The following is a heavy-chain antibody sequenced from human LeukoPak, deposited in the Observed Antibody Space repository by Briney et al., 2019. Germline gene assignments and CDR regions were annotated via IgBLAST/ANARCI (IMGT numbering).Heavy chain of an antibody. D-gene: IGHD6-13*01. CDR1: GYTFTTYG. CDR3: ARGSRSPTSYYYTMDV. J-gene: IGHJ6*02. CDR2: ISVYNGDT. Sequence: ASVKVSCKASGYTFTTYGINWVRQAPGQGLEWMGWISVYNGDTIYARKFQGRVTMTTDTSTAYMEMRSLRSDDTAVYYCARGSRSPTSYYYTMDVWGQGTTVSVSS. V-gene: IGHV1-18*01.